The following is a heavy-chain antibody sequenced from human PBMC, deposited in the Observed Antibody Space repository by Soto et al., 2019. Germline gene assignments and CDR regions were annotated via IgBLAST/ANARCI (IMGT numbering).Heavy chain of an antibody. CDR1: GYSISSGYY. V-gene: IGHV4-38-2*02. D-gene: IGHD5-18*01. CDR3: ARDRVDKAMVTGNFYYYGMDV. Sequence: SSETLSLTCAVSGYSISSGYYWDWIRQPPGKGLEWIGSIYHSGSPYYNPSLTSRVTISVDTSKNQFSVKLSSVTAADTAVYYCARDRVDKAMVTGNFYYYGMDVWGQGTKVTVYS. CDR2: IYHSGSP. J-gene: IGHJ6*02.